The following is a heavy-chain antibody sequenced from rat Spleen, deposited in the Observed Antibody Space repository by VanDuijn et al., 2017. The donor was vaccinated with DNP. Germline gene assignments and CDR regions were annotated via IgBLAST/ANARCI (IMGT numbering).Heavy chain of an antibody. V-gene: IGHV5-17*01. CDR3: ATSGSSGYLDY. CDR1: GFTFSDYA. Sequence: EVQLVESGGGLVQPGRSLKLSCAASGFTFSDYAMAWVRQAPKKGLEWVATISYDGSRTYYRDSVKGRFTISRDNAKSTLYLQMDSLRSEDTATYYCATSGSSGYLDYWGQGVMVTVSS. D-gene: IGHD5-1*01. CDR2: ISYDGSRT. J-gene: IGHJ2*01.